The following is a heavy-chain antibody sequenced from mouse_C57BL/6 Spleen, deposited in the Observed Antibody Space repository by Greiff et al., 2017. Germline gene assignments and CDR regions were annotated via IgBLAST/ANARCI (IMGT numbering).Heavy chain of an antibody. V-gene: IGHV5-17*01. D-gene: IGHD2-5*01. J-gene: IGHJ3*01. Sequence: EVKLVESGGGLVKPGGSLKLSCAASGFTFSDYGMHWVRQAPEKGLEWVAYISSGSSTIYYADTVKGRFTISRDNAKNTLFLQMTSLRSEDTAMYYCASYYSTSRGFAYWGQGTLVTVSA. CDR2: ISSGSSTI. CDR3: ASYYSTSRGFAY. CDR1: GFTFSDYG.